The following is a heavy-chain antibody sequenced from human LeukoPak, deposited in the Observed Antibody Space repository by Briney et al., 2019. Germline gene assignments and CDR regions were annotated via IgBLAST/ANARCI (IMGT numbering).Heavy chain of an antibody. CDR3: ARDPDYGWGKYFDY. D-gene: IGHD3-16*01. CDR1: GFTFSSYS. J-gene: IGHJ4*02. V-gene: IGHV3-48*04. CDR2: ISSSSSTI. Sequence: PGGSLRLSCAASGFTFSSYSMNWVRQAPGKGLEWVSYISSSSSTIYYADSVKGRFTISRDNAKNSLYLQMNSLRAEDTAVYYCARDPDYGWGKYFDYWGQGTLVTVSS.